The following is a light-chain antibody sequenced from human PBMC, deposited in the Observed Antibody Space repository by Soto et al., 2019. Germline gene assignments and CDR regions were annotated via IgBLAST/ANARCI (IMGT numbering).Light chain of an antibody. Sequence: AIQLTQSPSSLSASVGNRVTMTCRASQYISTALSWYQQKPGKLPKLLIYDASSLESGAPPRFSAPRSGTDFTPTISSLQPDHSATYSSQQYISFPRTFGQGTKVEVK. CDR3: QQYISFPRT. V-gene: IGKV1-13*02. J-gene: IGKJ1*01. CDR1: QYISTA. CDR2: DAS.